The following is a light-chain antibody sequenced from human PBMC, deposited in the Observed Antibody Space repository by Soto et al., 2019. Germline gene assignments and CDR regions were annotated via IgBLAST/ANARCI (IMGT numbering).Light chain of an antibody. CDR3: QSYASSLSGPVV. CDR1: SSNIVAGYD. Sequence: QSVLTQPPSVSGAPGQRVTISCTGSSSNIVAGYDVHWYQQLPGTAPKLLIYGNSNRPSGVPHRFSGSKSGTSASLAITGRRAEDEADYYCQSYASSLSGPVVFGGGTKVTVL. CDR2: GNS. V-gene: IGLV1-40*01. J-gene: IGLJ2*01.